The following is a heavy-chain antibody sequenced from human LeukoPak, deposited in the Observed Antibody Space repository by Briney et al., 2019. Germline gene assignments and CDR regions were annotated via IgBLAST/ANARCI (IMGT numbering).Heavy chain of an antibody. CDR2: VSSSSTTI. D-gene: IGHD3-3*01. CDR3: ARLLTIFGVVIIEYAFDI. CDR1: GFTFSSYS. J-gene: IGHJ3*02. V-gene: IGHV3-48*01. Sequence: PGGSLRLSCAASGFTFSSYSMNWVRQAPGKGLEWVSYVSSSSTTIYYGDSVKGRFTISRDNAKNSVYLQMNSLRAEDTAVYYCARLLTIFGVVIIEYAFDIWGQGTMVTVSS.